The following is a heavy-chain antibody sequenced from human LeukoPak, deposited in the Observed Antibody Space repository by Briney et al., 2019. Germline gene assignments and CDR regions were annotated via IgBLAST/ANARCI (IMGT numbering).Heavy chain of an antibody. V-gene: IGHV3-53*01. CDR3: ARDSGTIEAFDI. J-gene: IGHJ3*02. Sequence: GGSLRLSCAASGFTFSIYSMNWVRQAPGKGLEWVSVIYSGGSTYYADSVKGRFTISRDNSKNTLYLQMNSLRAEDTAVYYCARDSGTIEAFDIWGQGTMVTVSS. CDR1: GFTFSIYS. D-gene: IGHD1-7*01. CDR2: IYSGGST.